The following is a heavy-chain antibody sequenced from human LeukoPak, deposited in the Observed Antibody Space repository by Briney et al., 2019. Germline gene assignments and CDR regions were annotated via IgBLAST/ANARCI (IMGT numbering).Heavy chain of an antibody. J-gene: IGHJ4*02. V-gene: IGHV1-2*02. CDR1: GYTFTGFY. CDR3: ARDRYGDGFAHFDY. D-gene: IGHD5-24*01. Sequence: GASVKVSCKASGYTFTGFYIQWVRQAPGQGLEWMGWITPSGGTNYPQKFQGRVAITRDTSITTAYMDLSRLTSDDTAVYYCARDRYGDGFAHFDYWGQGALVTVSS. CDR2: ITPSGGT.